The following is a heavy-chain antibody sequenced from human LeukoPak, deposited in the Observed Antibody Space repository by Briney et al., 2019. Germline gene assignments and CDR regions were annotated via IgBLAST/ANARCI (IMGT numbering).Heavy chain of an antibody. Sequence: ASVKVSCKASGYTFTSYDINWVRQATGQGLEWMGWMSPNSGNTGYAQKFQGRVTMTRNTSISTAYMELSSLRSEDTAVYYCARGGVLMDYYYYMDVWGKGTTVTVSS. CDR3: ARGGVLMDYYYYMDV. D-gene: IGHD2-8*01. J-gene: IGHJ6*03. CDR1: GYTFTSYD. V-gene: IGHV1-8*01. CDR2: MSPNSGNT.